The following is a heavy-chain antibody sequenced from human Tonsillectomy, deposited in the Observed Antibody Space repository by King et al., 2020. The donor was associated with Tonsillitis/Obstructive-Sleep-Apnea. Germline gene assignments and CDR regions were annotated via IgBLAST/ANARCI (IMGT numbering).Heavy chain of an antibody. V-gene: IGHV4-30-4*01. Sequence: QLQESGPGLVKPSQTLSLTCTVSGGSISSDDYYWRWIRQFPGKGLEYIGNIDYSGSTHYNPSLTNRVTILVDTSKKQFSLRLTSVTAADTAVYYCARGSDELWGRGTLVTVSS. J-gene: IGHJ2*01. CDR1: GGSISSDDYY. CDR3: ARGSDEL. CDR2: IDYSGST.